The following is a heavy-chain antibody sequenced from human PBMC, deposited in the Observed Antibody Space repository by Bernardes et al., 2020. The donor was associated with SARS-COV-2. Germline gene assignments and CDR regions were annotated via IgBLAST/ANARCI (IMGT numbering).Heavy chain of an antibody. Sequence: SETLSLTCTVSGASITSTNWWSCVLQTPARGLEWIGEIYHSGTTYYNPSLESRATISVDASKNQFSLRLTSVTAADTAVYFCARDVDVSSRGRFDPWGQGTRDTVSS. CDR2: IYHSGTT. J-gene: IGHJ5*02. CDR3: ARDVDVSSRGRFDP. D-gene: IGHD6-6*01. V-gene: IGHV4-4*02. CDR1: GASITSTNW.